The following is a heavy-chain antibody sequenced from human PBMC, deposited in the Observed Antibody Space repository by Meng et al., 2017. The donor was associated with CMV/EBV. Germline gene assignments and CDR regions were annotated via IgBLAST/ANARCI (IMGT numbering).Heavy chain of an antibody. CDR2: IIPIFGTA. Sequence: SVKASCKASGGTFSSYAISWVRQAPGQGLEWMGGIIPIFGTANYAQKFQGRVTITTDESTSTAYMELSSLRSEDTAVYYCASELTGDPITLDYWGQGTLVTVSS. V-gene: IGHV1-69*05. CDR3: ASELTGDPITLDY. J-gene: IGHJ4*02. D-gene: IGHD7-27*01. CDR1: GGTFSSYA.